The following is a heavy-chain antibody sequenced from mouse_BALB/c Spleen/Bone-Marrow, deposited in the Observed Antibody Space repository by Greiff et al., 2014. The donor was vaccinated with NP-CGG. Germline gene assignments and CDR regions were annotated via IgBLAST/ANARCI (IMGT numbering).Heavy chain of an antibody. CDR3: TCFYYDYDGLGWFAY. V-gene: IGHV1-5*01. Sequence: VQLQQSGTVLARPGASVKMSCKASGYTFINYWMHWVKQRPGQGLEWIGAIYPGNSDTSYNQKFKAKAKLTAVTSTSTAYMELSSLTNEDSAVYYCTCFYYDYDGLGWFAYWRQGTLVPVPA. CDR2: IYPGNSDT. CDR1: GYTFINYW. J-gene: IGHJ3*01. D-gene: IGHD2-4*01.